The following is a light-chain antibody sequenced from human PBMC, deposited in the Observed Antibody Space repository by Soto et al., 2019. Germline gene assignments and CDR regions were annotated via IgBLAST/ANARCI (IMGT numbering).Light chain of an antibody. CDR1: QRMSSN. Sequence: EIGMTQSPATLSVSPGERATLSCRASQRMSSNLAWYQQKPGQAPRLLIYGASTRATGIPARFSGSGSGTEFTLTISSLQSEDSAVYYRQQYKNWLALTFGGGTKVAIK. V-gene: IGKV3-15*01. CDR3: QQYKNWLALT. CDR2: GAS. J-gene: IGKJ4*01.